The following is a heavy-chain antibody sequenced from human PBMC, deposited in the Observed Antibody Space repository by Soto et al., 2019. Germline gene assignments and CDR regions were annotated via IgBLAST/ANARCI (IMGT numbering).Heavy chain of an antibody. V-gene: IGHV4-59*01. J-gene: IGHJ5*02. CDR2: IYYSGST. CDR1: GGSISSYY. D-gene: IGHD6-6*01. CDR3: AKIQYSSSSNWFDP. Sequence: SETLSLTCTVSGGSISSYYWSWIRQPPGKGLEWIGYIYYSGSTNYNPSLKSRVTISVDTSKNQFSLKLSSVTAADTAVYYCAKIQYSSSSNWFDPWGQGTLVTV.